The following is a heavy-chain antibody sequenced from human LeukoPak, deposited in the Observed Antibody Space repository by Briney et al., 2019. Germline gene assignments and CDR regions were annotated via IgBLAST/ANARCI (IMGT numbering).Heavy chain of an antibody. CDR2: IKESGDIT. J-gene: IGHJ4*02. V-gene: IGHV3-23*01. Sequence: GGSLRLSCAASGFTFSSYSVCWVRQAPGKGLEWVSGIKESGDITYYADSVKGRFTISRDNSKNTLYLQMNSLRAEDTAMYYCAKYCSGITCSGYWGQGALVIVSS. CDR1: GFTFSSYS. D-gene: IGHD2-15*01. CDR3: AKYCSGITCSGY.